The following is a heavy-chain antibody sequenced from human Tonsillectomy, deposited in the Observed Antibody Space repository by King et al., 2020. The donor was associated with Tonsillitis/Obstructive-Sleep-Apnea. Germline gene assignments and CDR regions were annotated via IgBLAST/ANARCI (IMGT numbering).Heavy chain of an antibody. CDR3: VREDDFVVVPGS. D-gene: IGHD2-2*01. CDR2: IGASSNYI. Sequence: QLVQSGGGLVKPGGSLRLSCAASGFTFSTYSMNWGRQAPGKGLEWVSSIGASSNYIYYSDSVKGRFTISRDNAKNSLYLQMNSLRAEDTAVYHCVREDDFVVVPGSWGQGTLVTVSS. CDR1: GFTFSTYS. J-gene: IGHJ5*02. V-gene: IGHV3-21*01.